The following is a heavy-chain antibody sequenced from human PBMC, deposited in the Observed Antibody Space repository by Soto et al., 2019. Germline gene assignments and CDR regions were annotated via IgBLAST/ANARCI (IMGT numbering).Heavy chain of an antibody. Sequence: GESLKISCKGSGYSFTSYWIGWVRQMPGKGLEWMGIIYPGDSDTRYSTSFQGQVTISAEKSISTAYLQWSSLKASDTAMYYRARHRIVGAKDYYGMDLWGQGTTVTVSS. CDR1: GYSFTSYW. CDR2: IYPGDSDT. V-gene: IGHV5-51*01. D-gene: IGHD1-26*01. J-gene: IGHJ6*02. CDR3: ARHRIVGAKDYYGMDL.